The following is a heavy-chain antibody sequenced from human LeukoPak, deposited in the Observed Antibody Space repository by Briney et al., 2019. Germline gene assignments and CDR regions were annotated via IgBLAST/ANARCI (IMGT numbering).Heavy chain of an antibody. CDR3: ARGWSSSWYFY. CDR2: ISSSSTYI. J-gene: IGHJ4*02. D-gene: IGHD6-13*01. V-gene: IGHV3-21*01. Sequence: KPGGSLRLSCAASGFTFSSYSMNWVRQAPGKGLEWVSSISSSSTYIYYADSMKGRFTISRDNAKNPLYLQMNSLRAEDTAVYYCARGWSSSWYFYWGQGTLVTVSS. CDR1: GFTFSSYS.